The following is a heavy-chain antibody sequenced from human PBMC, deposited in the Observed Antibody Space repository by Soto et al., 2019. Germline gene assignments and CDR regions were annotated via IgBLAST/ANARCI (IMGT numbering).Heavy chain of an antibody. CDR2: IRSRGRTM. CDR3: AREGGYCTTSTCYKFGLDI. J-gene: IGHJ6*02. Sequence: GGSLRLSCEAFRFTFSSYDMIWVRQAPGKGLEWVSSIRSRGRTMYYADSVEGRFTVSRDDAKNLLYLQMSGLRAEDTAVYYCAREGGYCTTSTCYKFGLDIWGQGTTVTVSS. CDR1: RFTFSSYD. D-gene: IGHD2-2*01. V-gene: IGHV3-48*03.